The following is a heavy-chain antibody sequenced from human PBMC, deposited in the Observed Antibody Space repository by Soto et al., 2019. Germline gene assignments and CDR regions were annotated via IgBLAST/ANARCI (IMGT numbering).Heavy chain of an antibody. Sequence: GASVEVSCKASGYTFASYDRNWVRQATEQGLEGMGRMNPNSGNTGYAQKFQGRVTMTRNTSISTAYMELSSLRSEDTAVYYCARGSVQKSGYYRRRDAFDIWGQGTMVTVSS. J-gene: IGHJ3*02. CDR2: MNPNSGNT. CDR1: GYTFASYD. D-gene: IGHD3-3*01. V-gene: IGHV1-8*01. CDR3: ARGSVQKSGYYRRRDAFDI.